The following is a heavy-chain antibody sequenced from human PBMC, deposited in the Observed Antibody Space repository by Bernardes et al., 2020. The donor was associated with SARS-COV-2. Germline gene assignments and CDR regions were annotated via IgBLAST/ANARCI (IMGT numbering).Heavy chain of an antibody. V-gene: IGHV4-31*03. Sequence: PLSLTSTVAAGSISSGVYYWSCILQHPGKGLEWIGYIYYSGSTYYNPSLKSRVTISVDTSKNQFSLKLSSVTAADTAVYYCARGGVGLLWFGELDYWGQGTLVTVSS. J-gene: IGHJ4*02. CDR1: AGSISSGVYY. D-gene: IGHD3-10*01. CDR2: IYYSGST. CDR3: ARGGVGLLWFGELDY.